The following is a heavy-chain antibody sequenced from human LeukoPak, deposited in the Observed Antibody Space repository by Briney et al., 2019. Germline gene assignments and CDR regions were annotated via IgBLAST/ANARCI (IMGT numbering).Heavy chain of an antibody. V-gene: IGHV4-4*07. CDR1: GGSISSYY. D-gene: IGHD3-10*01. CDR3: ARGQYFYGSGSPTPG. Sequence: SETLSLTCTVSGGSISSYYWSWIRQPAGKGLEWIGRIYTSGSTNYNPSLKSRVTMSVDTSKNQFSLKLSSVTAADTAVYYCARGQYFYGSGSPTPGWGQGTLVTVSS. J-gene: IGHJ4*02. CDR2: IYTSGST.